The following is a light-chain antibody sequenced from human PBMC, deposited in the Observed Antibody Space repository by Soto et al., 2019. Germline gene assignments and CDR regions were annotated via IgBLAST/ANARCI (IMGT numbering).Light chain of an antibody. Sequence: EKVMTQSPATLSVSPGERATLSCRASQSVSSNLAWYQQKPGQAPRLLIYDASTRATGIPARFSGSGSGTEFTLTISTLQSEDLAVYYCQQYDDWPETSGQGTKAEIK. CDR2: DAS. J-gene: IGKJ1*01. CDR3: QQYDDWPET. V-gene: IGKV3-15*01. CDR1: QSVSSN.